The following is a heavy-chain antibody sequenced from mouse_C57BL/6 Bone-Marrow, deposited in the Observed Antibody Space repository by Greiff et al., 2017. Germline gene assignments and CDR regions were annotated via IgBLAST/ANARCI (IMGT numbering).Heavy chain of an antibody. D-gene: IGHD2-5*01. CDR3: ARVSNFHY. CDR1: GYSFTGYY. Sequence: VQLKQSGPELVKPGASVKISCKASGYSFTGYYMNWVKQSPEKSLEWIGEINPSTGGTTYNQKFKPKATLTVDKSSSTAYMQLKSLTSEDSAVYYCARVSNFHYWGQGTTLTVSS. V-gene: IGHV1-42*01. CDR2: INPSTGGT. J-gene: IGHJ2*01.